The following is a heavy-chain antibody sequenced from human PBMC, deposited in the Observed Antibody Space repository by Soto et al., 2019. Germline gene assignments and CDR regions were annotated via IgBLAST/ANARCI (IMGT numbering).Heavy chain of an antibody. J-gene: IGHJ4*02. CDR2: ISYDGSNK. Sequence: GGSLRLSCAASGFTFSSYGMHWVRQAPGKGLEWVAVISYDGSNKYYADSVKGRFTISRDNSKNTLYLQMNSLGAEDTAVYYCAKAPWFGELGYYFDYWGQGTLVTVSS. D-gene: IGHD3-10*01. V-gene: IGHV3-30*18. CDR3: AKAPWFGELGYYFDY. CDR1: GFTFSSYG.